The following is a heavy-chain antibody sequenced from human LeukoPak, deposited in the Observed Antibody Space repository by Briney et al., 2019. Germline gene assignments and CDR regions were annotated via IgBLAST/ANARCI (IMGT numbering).Heavy chain of an antibody. D-gene: IGHD3-16*01. CDR1: GYTFTNYD. CDR3: ARVPRELGAY. J-gene: IGHJ4*02. CDR2: MNPNSGFT. V-gene: IGHV1-8*01. Sequence: GPSVKVSCKASGYTFTNYDINWVRQATGQGLEWMGYMNPNSGFTTYAQKFQGRVTMTRDTSISTAYMELSSLRSDDTAVNYCARVPRELGAYWGQGTLVTVSS.